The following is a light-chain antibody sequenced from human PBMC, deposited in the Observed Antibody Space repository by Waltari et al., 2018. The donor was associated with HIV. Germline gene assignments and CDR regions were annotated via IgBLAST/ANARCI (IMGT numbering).Light chain of an antibody. V-gene: IGLV2-11*01. CDR3: CSYAGSYTGV. J-gene: IGLJ2*01. CDR2: DAS. CDR1: SSDVGGYNY. Sequence: QSALTQPRSVSGSPGQSVTISCTGTSSDVGGYNYVSWYQQHPGKAPNSMIYDASKRPSGVPDRFSGSKSGNTASLTISGLQAEDEADYYCCSYAGSYTGVFGGGTKLTVL.